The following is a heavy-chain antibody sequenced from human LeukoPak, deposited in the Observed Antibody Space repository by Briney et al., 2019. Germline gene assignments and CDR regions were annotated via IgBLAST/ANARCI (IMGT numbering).Heavy chain of an antibody. CDR1: GFSVSNYY. CDR2: MYTGGGR. D-gene: IGHD2-21*02. CDR3: TRGQAYCGADCYSD. V-gene: IGHV3-66*01. Sequence: GGSLRLSCAASGFSVSNYYMSWVRQPPGKGLEWVSVMYTGGGRYYGDSVKGRFTISRDNSKNTVFLQMNSLRVEDTALYYCTRGQAYCGADCYSDWGQGTLVTVSS. J-gene: IGHJ4*02.